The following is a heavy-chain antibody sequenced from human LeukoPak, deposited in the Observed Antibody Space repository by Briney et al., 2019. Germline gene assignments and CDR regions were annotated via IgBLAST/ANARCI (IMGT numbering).Heavy chain of an antibody. D-gene: IGHD2-2*01. Sequence: ASVKVSCKTSGYTFTSYHMHWVRRAPGQGLEGVAIIKSTGDTTVYAQKFQGRVTVTRDTSTSTVYMDLSSLSSEDTAVYYCVREDAHTYYFDFWGPGTLVTVSS. CDR3: VREDAHTYYFDF. V-gene: IGHV1-46*01. J-gene: IGHJ4*02. CDR2: IKSTGDTT. CDR1: GYTFTSYH.